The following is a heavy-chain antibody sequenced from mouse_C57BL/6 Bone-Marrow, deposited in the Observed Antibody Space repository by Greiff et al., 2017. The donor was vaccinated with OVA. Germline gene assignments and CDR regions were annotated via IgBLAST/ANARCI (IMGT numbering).Heavy chain of an antibody. J-gene: IGHJ4*01. CDR3: ARGGLRRGPYAMDY. V-gene: IGHV1-26*01. CDR2: INPNNGGT. D-gene: IGHD2-4*01. Sequence: EVKLQQSGPELVKPGASVKISCKASGYTFTDYYMNWVKQSHGKSLEWIGDINPNNGGTSYNQKFKGKATLTVDKSSSTAYMELRSLTSEDSAVYYCARGGLRRGPYAMDYWGQGTSVTVSS. CDR1: GYTFTDYY.